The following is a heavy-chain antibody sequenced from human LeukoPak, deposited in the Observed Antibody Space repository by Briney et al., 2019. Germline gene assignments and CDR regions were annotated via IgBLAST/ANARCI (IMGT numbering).Heavy chain of an antibody. CDR2: IRYDGSNK. J-gene: IGHJ4*02. Sequence: GGSLRLSCVASGFTFSSYGMHWVRQAPGKGLEWVAFIRYDGSNKYYADSVKGRFTTSRDNSKNTLYLQMNSLRAEDTAVYYCAKDLVRDIVVVVAATTPHFWGQGTLVTVSS. CDR1: GFTFSSYG. D-gene: IGHD2-15*01. V-gene: IGHV3-30*02. CDR3: AKDLVRDIVVVVAATTPHF.